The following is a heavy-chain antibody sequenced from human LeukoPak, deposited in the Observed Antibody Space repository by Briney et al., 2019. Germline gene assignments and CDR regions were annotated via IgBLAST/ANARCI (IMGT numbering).Heavy chain of an antibody. CDR3: GAQDGYNYDY. J-gene: IGHJ4*02. Sequence: SETLSLTCTVSGGSISSGSYYWSWIRQPAGKGLEWIGRIYTSGSTNYNPSLKSRVTISVDTSKNQFSLKLSSATAADTAVYYCGAQDGYNYDYWGQGTLVTVSS. CDR2: IYTSGST. D-gene: IGHD5-24*01. CDR1: GGSISSGSYY. V-gene: IGHV4-61*02.